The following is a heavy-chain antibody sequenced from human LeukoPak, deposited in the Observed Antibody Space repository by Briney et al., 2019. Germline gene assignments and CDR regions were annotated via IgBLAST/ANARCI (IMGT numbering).Heavy chain of an antibody. CDR2: ISYSGST. Sequence: SGTLSLTCTVSGGSISSSSYWWGWIRQPPGKGLEWIGSISYSGSTHYNPSLKSRVTISVDTSKNQFSLKLSSVTAADTAVYYCAGPYTTSTYYFDYWGQGTLVTVSS. D-gene: IGHD2-2*02. CDR1: GGSISSSSYW. J-gene: IGHJ4*02. CDR3: AGPYTTSTYYFDY. V-gene: IGHV4-39*01.